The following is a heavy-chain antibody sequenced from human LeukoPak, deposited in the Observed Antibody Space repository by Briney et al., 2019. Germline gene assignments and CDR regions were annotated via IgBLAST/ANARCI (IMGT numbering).Heavy chain of an antibody. CDR1: GGSVSSGSYY. J-gene: IGHJ5*02. Sequence: PSETLSLTCTVSGGSVSSGSYYWSWIRQPPGKGLEWIGYIYYSGSTNYNPSLKSRVTISVDTSKNQFSLKLSSVTAADTAVYYCARGLGDGYNSNWFDPWGQGTLVTVSS. CDR2: IYYSGST. D-gene: IGHD5-24*01. CDR3: ARGLGDGYNSNWFDP. V-gene: IGHV4-61*01.